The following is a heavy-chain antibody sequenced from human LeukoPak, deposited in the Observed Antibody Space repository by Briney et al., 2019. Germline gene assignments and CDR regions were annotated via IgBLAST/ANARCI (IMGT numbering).Heavy chain of an antibody. V-gene: IGHV3-33*01. J-gene: IGHJ5*02. CDR3: ARDGGSYSNWFDP. CDR1: GFTFSSYG. Sequence: GGSLRLSCAASGFTFSSYGMHWVRQAPGKGLEWVAVIWYDGSNKYYADSVKGRFTISRDNSKNTLYLQMNSLRAEDTAVYYCARDGGSYSNWFDPWGQGTLVTVSS. D-gene: IGHD1-26*01. CDR2: IWYDGSNK.